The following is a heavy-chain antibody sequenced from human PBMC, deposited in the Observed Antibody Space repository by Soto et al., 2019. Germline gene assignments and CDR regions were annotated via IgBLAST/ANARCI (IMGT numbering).Heavy chain of an antibody. V-gene: IGHV3-53*01. Sequence: PVGSLRLSCAASGFTVSSNYMSWVRQAPGRGLEWVSVIYSSGSTYYADSVKGRFTMSRDKSKNTLYLQMNSLRADDTAVYYCAREEGYSNAWFDYWGQGTLVTVSS. J-gene: IGHJ4*02. D-gene: IGHD6-19*01. CDR3: AREEGYSNAWFDY. CDR2: IYSSGST. CDR1: GFTVSSNY.